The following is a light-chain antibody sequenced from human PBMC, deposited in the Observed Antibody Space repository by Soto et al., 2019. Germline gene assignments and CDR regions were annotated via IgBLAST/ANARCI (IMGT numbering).Light chain of an antibody. CDR1: QSISSY. V-gene: IGKV1-39*01. CDR2: AAS. CDR3: QQSYSTPRT. J-gene: IGKJ1*01. Sequence: DIQVTQSPSSLSASVGDRVTITCRASQSISSYLNWYQQKPGKAPKVLIYAASSLQSGVPSRFSGSGSGTDFTLTISSLQLEDLATYYCQQSYSTPRTFGQGTKVEVK.